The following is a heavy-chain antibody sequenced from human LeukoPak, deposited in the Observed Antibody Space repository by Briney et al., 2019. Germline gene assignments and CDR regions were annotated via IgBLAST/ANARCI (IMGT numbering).Heavy chain of an antibody. CDR2: INPNSGGT. CDR3: AREETGGPAAINEYFQH. V-gene: IGHV1-2*02. Sequence: ASVKVSCKASGYTFTGYYMHWVRQAPGQGLEWMGWINPNSGGTNYAQKFQGRVTMTRDTSISTAYMELSRLRSDDTAVYYYAREETGGPAAINEYFQHWGQGTLVTVSS. J-gene: IGHJ1*01. D-gene: IGHD2-2*01. CDR1: GYTFTGYY.